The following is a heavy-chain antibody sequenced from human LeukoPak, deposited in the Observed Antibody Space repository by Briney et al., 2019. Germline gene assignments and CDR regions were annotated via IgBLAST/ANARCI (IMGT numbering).Heavy chain of an antibody. J-gene: IGHJ4*02. CDR2: IWYDGSNK. CDR3: AKRNSGNYFDD. D-gene: IGHD1-26*01. V-gene: IGHV3-33*06. CDR1: GFTFSNYD. Sequence: PGGSLRLSCAASGFTFSNYDMHWVRQAPGKGLEWVAVIWYDGSNKYYADSVKGRFTLSRDNSKNTLYLQMNSLRAEDTAVYYCAKRNSGNYFDDWGQGILVTVPS.